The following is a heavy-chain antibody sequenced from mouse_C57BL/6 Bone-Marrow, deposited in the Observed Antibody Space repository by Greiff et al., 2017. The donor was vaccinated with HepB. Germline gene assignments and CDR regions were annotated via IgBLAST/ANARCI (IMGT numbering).Heavy chain of an antibody. D-gene: IGHD2-5*01. J-gene: IGHJ3*01. V-gene: IGHV5-6*01. CDR2: ISSGGSYT. CDR1: GFTFSSYG. Sequence: EVQGVESGGDLVKPGGSLKLSCAASGFTFSSYGMSWVRQTPDKRLEWVATISSGGSYTYYPDSVKGRFTISRDNAKNTLYLQMSSLKSEDTAMYYCASLYYSNYPGCAYWGQGTLVTVSA. CDR3: ASLYYSNYPGCAY.